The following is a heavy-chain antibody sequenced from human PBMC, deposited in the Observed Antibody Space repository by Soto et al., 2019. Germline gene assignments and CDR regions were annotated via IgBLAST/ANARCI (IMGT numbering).Heavy chain of an antibody. V-gene: IGHV3-66*01. CDR2: IYSGGST. CDR3: ARTCSGGPCSFDD. J-gene: IGHJ4*02. CDR1: GFTVSSNY. D-gene: IGHD2-15*01. Sequence: PGGSLRLSCAASGFTVSSNYMSWVRQAPGKGLEWVSVIYSGGSTYYADSVKGRFTISRDNSENTLYLQMNSLRAEDTAVYYCARTCSGGPCSFDDWGQGTLVTVSS.